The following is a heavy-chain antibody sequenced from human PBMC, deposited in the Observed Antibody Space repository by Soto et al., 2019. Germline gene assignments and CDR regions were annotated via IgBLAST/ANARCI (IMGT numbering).Heavy chain of an antibody. CDR3: AKDQGEGGDYENLLPSD. Sequence: EVQLVESGGGLVQPGGSLRLSCAASGFTSRHYAMNWVRQAPGKGLEWVSGISSGRGATIRYAESVQGRFSISRDNSKNTLFLQMNNLRVDDTALYYCAKDQGEGGDYENLLPSDWGQGILVTVSS. D-gene: IGHD4-17*01. CDR2: ISSGRGATI. CDR1: GFTSRHYA. V-gene: IGHV3-23*04. J-gene: IGHJ4*02.